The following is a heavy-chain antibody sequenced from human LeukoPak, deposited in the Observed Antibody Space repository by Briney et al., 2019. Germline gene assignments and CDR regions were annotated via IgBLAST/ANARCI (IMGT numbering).Heavy chain of an antibody. Sequence: GGSLRLSCTGSGFTFGDYALTWVRQAPGKGLEWVSSISSSSSYIYYADSVKGRFTISRDNAKNSLYLQMNSLRAEDTAVYYCARDQTLYDYVWGSYRRYYFDYWGQGTLVTVSS. V-gene: IGHV3-21*01. J-gene: IGHJ4*02. CDR2: ISSSSSYI. D-gene: IGHD3-16*02. CDR1: GFTFGDYA. CDR3: ARDQTLYDYVWGSYRRYYFDY.